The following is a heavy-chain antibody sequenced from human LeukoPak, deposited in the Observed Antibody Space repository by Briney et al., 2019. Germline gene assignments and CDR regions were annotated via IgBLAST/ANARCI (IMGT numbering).Heavy chain of an antibody. CDR3: ARVRYCSGGSCYTYYYYMDV. CDR2: ISHSSTYT. Sequence: GGSLRLSCAASGFTFNSYAMNWVRQAPGKGLEWVSYISHSSTYTYYADSLKGRFTISRDNAKNSLYLQMNSLRAEDTAVYYCARVRYCSGGSCYTYYYYMDVWGKGTTVTISS. CDR1: GFTFNSYA. D-gene: IGHD2-15*01. J-gene: IGHJ6*03. V-gene: IGHV3-21*01.